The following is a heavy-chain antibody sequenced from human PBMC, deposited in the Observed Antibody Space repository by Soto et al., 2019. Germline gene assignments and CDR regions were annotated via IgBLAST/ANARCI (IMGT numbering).Heavy chain of an antibody. Sequence: GGSLRLSCAASGFTFSDYYMSWIRQAPGKGLEWVSSITSSGSTTYYADSVKGRFTISRDNAKNSLYLQMNSLRAEDTAVYYCARERARVFDSWGQGTLVTVSS. J-gene: IGHJ4*02. V-gene: IGHV3-11*01. CDR1: GFTFSDYY. CDR3: ARERARVFDS. CDR2: ITSSGSTT.